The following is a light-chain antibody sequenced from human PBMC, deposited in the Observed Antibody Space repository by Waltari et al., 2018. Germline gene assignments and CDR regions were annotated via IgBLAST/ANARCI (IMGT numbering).Light chain of an antibody. V-gene: IGKV3-11*01. CDR2: DTS. CDR1: QSVRSY. Sequence: EVVLTQSPATLSLSPGERATLSCRASQSVRSYLGWYQQKPGQAPRLLISDTSNRATGVPARFSGSGSGTDFTLTISSLEPEDFAVYYCQQRYSWPPITFGQ. CDR3: QQRYSWPPIT. J-gene: IGKJ5*01.